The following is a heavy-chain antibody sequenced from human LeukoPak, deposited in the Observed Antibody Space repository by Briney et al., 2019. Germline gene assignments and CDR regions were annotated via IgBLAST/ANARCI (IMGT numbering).Heavy chain of an antibody. CDR2: ISWNSGSI. Sequence: KTGGSLRLSCAASGFTFDDYAMHWVRQAPGKGLEWVSGISWNSGSIGYADSAKGRFTISRDNAKNTLYLQMNSLRAEDTAVYSCANGPHYQILTGYYKVRSHLDYWGQGTLVTVSS. V-gene: IGHV3-9*01. CDR3: ANGPHYQILTGYYKVRSHLDY. D-gene: IGHD3-9*01. CDR1: GFTFDDYA. J-gene: IGHJ4*02.